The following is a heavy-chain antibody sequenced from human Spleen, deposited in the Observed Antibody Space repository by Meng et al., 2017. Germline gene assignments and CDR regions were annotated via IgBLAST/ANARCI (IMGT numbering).Heavy chain of an antibody. Sequence: SETLSLTCTVSGGSISSYYWSWIRQPPGKGLEWIGDIYYSGSTNYNPSLKSRVTISVDTSKNQFSLKLSSVTAADTAVYYCARVPMVRGDYYFDYWGQGTLVTVSS. CDR2: IYYSGST. CDR3: ARVPMVRGDYYFDY. J-gene: IGHJ4*02. V-gene: IGHV4-59*01. D-gene: IGHD3-10*01. CDR1: GGSISSYY.